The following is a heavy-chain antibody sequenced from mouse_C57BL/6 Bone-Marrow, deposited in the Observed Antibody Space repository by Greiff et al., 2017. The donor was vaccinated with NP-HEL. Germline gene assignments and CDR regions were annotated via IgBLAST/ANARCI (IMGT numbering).Heavy chain of an antibody. J-gene: IGHJ4*01. CDR2: ISNGGGST. V-gene: IGHV5-12*01. Sequence: EVQRVESGGGLVQPGGSLKLSCAASGFTFSDYYMYWVRQTPEKRLEWVAYISNGGGSTYYPDTVKGRFTISRDNAKNTLYLQMSRLKSEDTAMYYCARRRDDFYAMDYWGQGTSVTVSS. CDR1: GFTFSDYY. CDR3: ARRRDDFYAMDY.